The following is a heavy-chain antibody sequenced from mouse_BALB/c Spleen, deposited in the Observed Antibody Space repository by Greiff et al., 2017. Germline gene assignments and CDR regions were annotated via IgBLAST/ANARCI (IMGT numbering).Heavy chain of an antibody. CDR2: IDPANGNT. J-gene: IGHJ2*01. V-gene: IGHV14-3*02. CDR3: ARHYYRYDAFDY. CDR1: GFNIKDTY. D-gene: IGHD2-14*01. Sequence: VQLQQPGAELVKPGASVKLSCTASGFNIKDTYMHWVKQRPEQGLEWIGRIDPANGNTKYDPKFQGKATITADTSSNTAYLQLSSLTSEDTAVYYCARHYYRYDAFDYWGQGTTLTVSS.